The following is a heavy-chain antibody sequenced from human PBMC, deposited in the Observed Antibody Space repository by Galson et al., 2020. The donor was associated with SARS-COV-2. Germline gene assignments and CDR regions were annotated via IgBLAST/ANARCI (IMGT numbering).Heavy chain of an antibody. V-gene: IGHV4-34*01. D-gene: IGHD3-22*01. CDR3: ARGHLEISMIVVVFTAAAYYFDY. CDR1: GGSSSGYS. Sequence: SQASEPLSLTCAVYGGSSSGYSWSWTRQPPGKGMEWLGEINHSGNINYNPSLKSPLTISPDTSKNQFSLKLSSVTAADTAVYYCARGHLEISMIVVVFTAAAYYFDYWGQGTLVTVFS. CDR2: INHSGNI. J-gene: IGHJ4*02.